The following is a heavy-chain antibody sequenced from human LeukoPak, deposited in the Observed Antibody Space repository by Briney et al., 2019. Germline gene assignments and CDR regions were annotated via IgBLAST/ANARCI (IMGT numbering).Heavy chain of an antibody. CDR1: GFTFSSYA. D-gene: IGHD6-13*01. J-gene: IGHJ4*02. V-gene: IGHV3-23*01. CDR2: ISGSGGST. Sequence: GGSLRLSCAASGFTFSSYAMSWVRQAPGKGLGWVSAISGSGGSTYYADSVKGRFPISRDNSKNTLYLQMNSLRAEDTAVYYCAKLIKYSSSWYYFDYWGQGTLVTVSS. CDR3: AKLIKYSSSWYYFDY.